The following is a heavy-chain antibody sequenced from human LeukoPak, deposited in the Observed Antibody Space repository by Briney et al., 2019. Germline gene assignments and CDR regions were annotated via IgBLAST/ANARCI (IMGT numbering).Heavy chain of an antibody. V-gene: IGHV4-30-4*01. D-gene: IGHD2/OR15-2a*01. J-gene: IGHJ4*02. CDR2: MYYSGST. CDR1: GVSISSGDYY. Sequence: SQTLSLTCTVSGVSISSGDYYWTWIRQPPGKGLEWIAYMYYSGSTYYNPSLKSRVTISLDTSKNQFSLKLSSVAAADTAVYYCARGGNSHYYPFDYWGQGTLVTVSS. CDR3: ARGGNSHYYPFDY.